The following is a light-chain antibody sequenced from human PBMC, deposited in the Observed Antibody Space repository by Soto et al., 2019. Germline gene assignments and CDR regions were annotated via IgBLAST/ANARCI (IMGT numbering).Light chain of an antibody. Sequence: EIVLTQSPGTLSLSPGERATLSCRASLSVSSNYVAWYQQKPGQAPRLLISGASSRAADIPDRFSGSGSGTDFTLTINRLEPEDFAVYYCQQYDSSPRTFGQGTKVEIK. CDR2: GAS. CDR3: QQYDSSPRT. CDR1: LSVSSNY. V-gene: IGKV3-20*01. J-gene: IGKJ1*01.